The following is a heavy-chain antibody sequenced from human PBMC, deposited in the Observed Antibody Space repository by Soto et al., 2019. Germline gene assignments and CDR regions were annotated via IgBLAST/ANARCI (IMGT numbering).Heavy chain of an antibody. CDR1: GFTFSSYS. Sequence: GVSLRLSCAASGFTFSSYSMNWVRHAPGKGLEWVSSISSSSSYIYYADSVEGRFTISRDNAKNSLYLQMNSLRAEDTAVYYCAKQVAYCGSYGYNRFLPWVPGRLVSVS. D-gene: IGHD1-26*01. V-gene: IGHV3-21*01. CDR2: ISSSSSYI. CDR3: AKQVAYCGSYGYNRFLP. J-gene: IGHJ5*02.